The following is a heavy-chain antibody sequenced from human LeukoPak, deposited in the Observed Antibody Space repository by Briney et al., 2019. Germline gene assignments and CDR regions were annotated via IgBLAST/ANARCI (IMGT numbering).Heavy chain of an antibody. CDR3: ARDQFGGRDY. CDR2: ISYDGSNK. D-gene: IGHD3-10*01. V-gene: IGHV3-30-3*01. J-gene: IGHJ4*02. Sequence: PGRSLRLSCAASGFTFSSYAMHWVRQAPGKGLEWVAVISYDGSNKYYADSVKGRFTISRDNSKNTLYLQMNSLRAEDTAVYYCARDQFGGRDYWGQGILVTVSS. CDR1: GFTFSSYA.